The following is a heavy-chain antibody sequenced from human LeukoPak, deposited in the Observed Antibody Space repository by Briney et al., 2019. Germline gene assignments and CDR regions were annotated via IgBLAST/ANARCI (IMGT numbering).Heavy chain of an antibody. CDR3: ASPRRRSDGPHRYCSGGSCRLDAFDI. D-gene: IGHD2-15*01. V-gene: IGHV7-4-1*02. CDR1: GYTFTSYA. CDR2: INTNTGNP. Sequence: ASVKVSCKASGYTFTSYAMNWVRQAPGQGLEWMGWINTNTGNPTYAQGFTGRFVFSLDTSVSTAYLQISSLKAEDTAVYYCASPRRRSDGPHRYCSGGSCRLDAFDIWGQGTMVTVPS. J-gene: IGHJ3*02.